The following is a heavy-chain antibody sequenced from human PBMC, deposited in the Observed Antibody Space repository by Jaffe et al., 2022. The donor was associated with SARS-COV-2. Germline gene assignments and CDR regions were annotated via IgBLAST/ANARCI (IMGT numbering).Heavy chain of an antibody. D-gene: IGHD6-13*01. Sequence: QVQLQQWGAGLLKPSETLSLTCAVYGGSFSGYYWSWIRQPPGKGLEWIGEINHSGSTNYNPSLKSRVTISVDTSKNQFSLKLSSVTAADTAVYYCARVYGIAAAGTQVFDYWGQGTLVTVSS. CDR3: ARVYGIAAAGTQVFDY. V-gene: IGHV4-34*01. J-gene: IGHJ4*02. CDR2: INHSGST. CDR1: GGSFSGYY.